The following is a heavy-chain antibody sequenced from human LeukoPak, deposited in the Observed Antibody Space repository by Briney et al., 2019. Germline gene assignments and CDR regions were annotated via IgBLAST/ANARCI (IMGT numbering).Heavy chain of an antibody. CDR2: IWYDGSNK. CDR1: GFTFSSYG. D-gene: IGHD3-3*01. CDR3: ARDFWSGYYYYYGMDV. V-gene: IGHV3-33*01. Sequence: GGSLRLSCAASGFTFSSYGMHWVRQAPGKGLEWVAVIWYDGSNKYYADSVKGRFTISRDNSKNTLYLQMNSLRAEDTAVYYCARDFWSGYYYYYGMDVWGQGTTVTVSS. J-gene: IGHJ6*02.